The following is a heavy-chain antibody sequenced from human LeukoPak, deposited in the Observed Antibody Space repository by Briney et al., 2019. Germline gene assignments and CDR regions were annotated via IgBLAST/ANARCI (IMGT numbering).Heavy chain of an antibody. Sequence: GGSLRLSCAASGFPFSSYAMNWVRQAPGKGLEWVSALSGSGSNTLYADSAKGRFTISRDNSKNTLYLQMNSLRAEDTAVYYCAKDLHYGDFEPDYWGQGTLVTVSS. CDR3: AKDLHYGDFEPDY. J-gene: IGHJ4*02. CDR1: GFPFSSYA. V-gene: IGHV3-23*01. D-gene: IGHD4-17*01. CDR2: LSGSGSNT.